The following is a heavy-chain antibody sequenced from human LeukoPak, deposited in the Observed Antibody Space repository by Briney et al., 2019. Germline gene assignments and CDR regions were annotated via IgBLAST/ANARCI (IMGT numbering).Heavy chain of an antibody. D-gene: IGHD4-17*01. Sequence: PSETLSLTCTVSGGSISSYYWSWIRQPPGKGLEWIGEINHSGSTNYNPSLKSRVTISVDTSKNQFSLKLSSVTAADTAVYYCARHVTTKTVGPAFDIWGQGTMVTVSS. J-gene: IGHJ3*02. CDR2: INHSGST. CDR1: GGSISSYY. CDR3: ARHVTTKTVGPAFDI. V-gene: IGHV4-34*01.